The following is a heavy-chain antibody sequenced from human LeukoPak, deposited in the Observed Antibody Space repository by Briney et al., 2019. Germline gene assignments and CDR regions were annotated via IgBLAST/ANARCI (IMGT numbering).Heavy chain of an antibody. Sequence: PGGSLRLFWAASGFTFSTYSVNWVRLAPGRGLEWVSSISSTSSYISYAESVKGRFTISRDNARNSLYLQMNSLRAEDTAVYYCARGQGIRDAEIFYFWGQGTPVTVSS. CDR1: GFTFSTYS. CDR3: ARGQGIRDAEIFYF. J-gene: IGHJ4*02. V-gene: IGHV3-21*01. D-gene: IGHD5-24*01. CDR2: ISSTSSYI.